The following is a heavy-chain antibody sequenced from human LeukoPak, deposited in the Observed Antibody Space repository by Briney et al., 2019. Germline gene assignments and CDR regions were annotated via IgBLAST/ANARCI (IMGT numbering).Heavy chain of an antibody. V-gene: IGHV3-23*01. J-gene: IGHJ5*02. CDR1: EVTFSSYA. Sequence: GESLKISCAASEVTFSSYAMSWVRQAPGKGLEWVAGIRDSGETTYYADSVKGRFTISRENSKKTLYLLMHSLRVEDTAVYYCARTPLPIAVSAAYNWFDPWGQGAQVTVSS. CDR3: ARTPLPIAVSAAYNWFDP. D-gene: IGHD6-19*01. CDR2: IRDSGETT.